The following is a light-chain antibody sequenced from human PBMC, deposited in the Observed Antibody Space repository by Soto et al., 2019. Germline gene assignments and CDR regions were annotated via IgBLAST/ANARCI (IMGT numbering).Light chain of an antibody. CDR3: KSYTSRSTPWV. CDR2: DVN. Sequence: QSALTQPASVSGSPGQSITISCTGTISDGGGYDYVSWYQQHPGKAPKLVIYDVNNRPSGVSNRFSGSKSGNTASLTISGLQAEDEADYYCKSYTSRSTPWVFGGGTKLTVL. J-gene: IGLJ3*02. CDR1: ISDGGGYDY. V-gene: IGLV2-14*01.